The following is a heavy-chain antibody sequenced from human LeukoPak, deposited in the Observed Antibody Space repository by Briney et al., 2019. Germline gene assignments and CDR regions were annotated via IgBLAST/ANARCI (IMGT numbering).Heavy chain of an antibody. CDR2: IWYDGTNK. CDR3: AKGGGSKLKDAFDI. D-gene: IGHD5-12*01. J-gene: IGHJ3*02. Sequence: GGSLRLSCSASGFTFSSYDMHWVRQAPGKGLEWVAVIWYDGTNKYYADSVKGRFTISRDNSKNTLDVQMNSLRAEDTAVYYCAKGGGSKLKDAFDIWGQGTVVAVSA. V-gene: IGHV3-30*02. CDR1: GFTFSSYD.